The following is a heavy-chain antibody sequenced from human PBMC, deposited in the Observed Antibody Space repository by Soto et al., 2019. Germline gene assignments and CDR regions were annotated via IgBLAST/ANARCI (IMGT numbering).Heavy chain of an antibody. J-gene: IGHJ6*02. Sequence: SVKVSCKASGGTFSSYAISWVRQAPGQGLEWMGGIIPIFGTANYAQKFQGRVTITADKSTSTAYMELSSLRSEDTAVYYCARDRRIAAAGTQGDYYYYGMDVWGQGTTVTVSS. V-gene: IGHV1-69*06. CDR2: IIPIFGTA. D-gene: IGHD6-13*01. CDR3: ARDRRIAAAGTQGDYYYYGMDV. CDR1: GGTFSSYA.